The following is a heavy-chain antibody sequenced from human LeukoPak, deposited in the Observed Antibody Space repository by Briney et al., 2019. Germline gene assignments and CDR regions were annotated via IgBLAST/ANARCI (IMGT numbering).Heavy chain of an antibody. V-gene: IGHV5-51*01. CDR3: ARRRAVSGLPDAFDI. J-gene: IGHJ3*02. CDR1: GYSFTSYW. D-gene: IGHD6-19*01. CDR2: IYPGDSDT. Sequence: GESLKISCKGSGYSFTSYWIGWVRQMPGKGLEWMGIIYPGDSDTRYSPSFQGQVTISADRSINTAYLQWSSLKASDTAMYYCARRRAVSGLPDAFDIWGQGTMVTVSS.